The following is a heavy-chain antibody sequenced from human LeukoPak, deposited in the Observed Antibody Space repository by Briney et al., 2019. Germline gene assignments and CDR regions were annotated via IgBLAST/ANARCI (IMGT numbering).Heavy chain of an antibody. CDR3: ARDNYYGMDV. J-gene: IGHJ6*02. V-gene: IGHV3-21*01. CDR2: ISTGSNYI. CDR1: GFTFSDYS. Sequence: PGGSLRLSCAASGFTFSDYSMNWVRQAPGKGLEWVSSISTGSNYIYYADSVKGRFTISRDNAKNSMYLQMNSLRAEDTAVYYCARDNYYGMDVWGQGTTVTVSS.